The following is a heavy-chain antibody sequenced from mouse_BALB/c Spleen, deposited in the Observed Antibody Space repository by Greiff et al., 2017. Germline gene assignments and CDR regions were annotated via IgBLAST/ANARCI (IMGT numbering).Heavy chain of an antibody. D-gene: IGHD1-1*01. J-gene: IGHJ3*01. CDR2: ISSGGSYT. CDR3: ARHEGYYGSSFAY. Sequence: EVKLMESGGDLVKPGGSLKLSCAASGFTFSSYGMSWVRQTPDKRLEWVATISSGGSYTYYPDSVKGRFTISRDNAKNTLYLQMSSLKSEDTAMYYCARHEGYYGSSFAYWGQGTLVTVSA. CDR1: GFTFSSYG. V-gene: IGHV5-6*01.